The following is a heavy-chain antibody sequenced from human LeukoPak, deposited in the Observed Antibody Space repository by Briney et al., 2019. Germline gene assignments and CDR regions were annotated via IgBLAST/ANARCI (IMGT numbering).Heavy chain of an antibody. CDR2: ISSSSSYI. CDR3: AREVGAKDGRYFDY. V-gene: IGHV3-21*01. D-gene: IGHD1-26*01. CDR1: GFTFSNYA. J-gene: IGHJ4*02. Sequence: GGSLRLSCAASGFTFSNYAMSWVRQAPGKGLEWVSSISSSSSYIYYADSVKGRFTISRDNAKNSLYLQMNSLRAEDTAVYYCAREVGAKDGRYFDYWGQGTLVTVSS.